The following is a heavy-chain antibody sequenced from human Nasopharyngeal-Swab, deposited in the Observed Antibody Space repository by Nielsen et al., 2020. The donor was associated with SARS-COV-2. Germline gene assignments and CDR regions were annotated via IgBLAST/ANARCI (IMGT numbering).Heavy chain of an antibody. V-gene: IGHV3-64D*06. J-gene: IGHJ4*02. Sequence: GSLSLSCSASGFTFSSYAMHWVRQAPGKGLEYVSAISSNGGSTYYADSVKGRFTISRDNSKNTLYLQMSSLRAEDTAVYYCAKDASGAVAAIDYWGQGTLVTVSS. CDR1: GFTFSSYA. CDR2: ISSNGGST. D-gene: IGHD6-19*01. CDR3: AKDASGAVAAIDY.